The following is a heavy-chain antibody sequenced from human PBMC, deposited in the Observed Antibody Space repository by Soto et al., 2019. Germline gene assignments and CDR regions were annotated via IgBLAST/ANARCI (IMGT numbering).Heavy chain of an antibody. CDR2: IYPGDSDT. J-gene: IGHJ6*02. CDR1: EYICTSYW. V-gene: IGHV5-51*01. Sequence: PVESLKISSKCTEYICTSYWIGWVRQMPGKGLEWMGIIYPGDSDTRYSPSFQGQVTISAAKSISTAYLQWTSLKASDTARSYCASDYWSSGSGDSSGMDAGGQWTAVTGSS. CDR3: ASDYWSSGSGDSSGMDA. D-gene: IGHD2-15*01.